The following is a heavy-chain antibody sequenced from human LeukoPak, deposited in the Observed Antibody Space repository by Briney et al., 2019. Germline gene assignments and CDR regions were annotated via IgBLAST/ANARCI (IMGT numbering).Heavy chain of an antibody. V-gene: IGHV3-7*01. CDR1: GFTFSDYR. CDR3: ATYSSLNRREFQY. CDR2: IKQDGSEK. Sequence: GGSLRLSCAASGFTFSDYRMSWVRQAPGKGLEWVANIKQDGSEKYYVDSVKGRFTISRDNAKNSLYLQMNSLRAEDTAVYYCATYSSLNRREFQYWGQGTLLTVSS. D-gene: IGHD3-22*01. J-gene: IGHJ1*01.